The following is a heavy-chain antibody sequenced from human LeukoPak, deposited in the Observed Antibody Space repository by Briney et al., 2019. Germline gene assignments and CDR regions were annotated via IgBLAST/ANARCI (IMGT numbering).Heavy chain of an antibody. J-gene: IGHJ4*02. Sequence: GGSLRLSCAASGFTFSSYAMSWVRQAPGKGLEWVSFISSSRTYIYYADSVKGRFTISRDDAKNSLYLQMNSLRAEDTAVYYCARDRKGLDIVPTSSWGQGTPVTVSS. D-gene: IGHD5-12*01. CDR3: ARDRKGLDIVPTSS. V-gene: IGHV3-21*01. CDR1: GFTFSSYA. CDR2: ISSSRTYI.